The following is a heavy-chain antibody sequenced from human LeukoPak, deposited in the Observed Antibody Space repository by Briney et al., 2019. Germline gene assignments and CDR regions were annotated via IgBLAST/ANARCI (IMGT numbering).Heavy chain of an antibody. Sequence: ASVTVSYTSSAYTFTSFGFTWVRQAPGQGLEWLGWISTYNSNINYAQNLQDRLTLTTDSSTNTAYMELSSLRSDDTAIYYCTRGRLPADAFDIWGQGTLVTVSS. CDR3: TRGRLPADAFDI. CDR1: AYTFTSFG. J-gene: IGHJ3*02. D-gene: IGHD2-2*01. CDR2: ISTYNSNI. V-gene: IGHV1-18*01.